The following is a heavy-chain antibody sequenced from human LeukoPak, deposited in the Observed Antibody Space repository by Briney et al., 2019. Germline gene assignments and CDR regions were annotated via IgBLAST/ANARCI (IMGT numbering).Heavy chain of an antibody. J-gene: IGHJ4*02. CDR1: GFTFSSYD. CDR2: IGTAGDT. CDR3: ARGMGATRQSLFDQ. V-gene: IGHV3-13*04. D-gene: IGHD1-26*01. Sequence: GGSLRLSCAASGFTFSSYDMHWVRQATGKGLEWVSGIGTAGDTYYPGSVKGRFTISRENAKNSLYLQMNSLRAGDTAVYYCARGMGATRQSLFDQWAQRTLVTVSS.